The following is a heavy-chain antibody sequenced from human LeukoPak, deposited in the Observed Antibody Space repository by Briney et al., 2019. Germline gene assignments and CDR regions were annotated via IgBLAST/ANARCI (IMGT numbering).Heavy chain of an antibody. D-gene: IGHD3-22*01. CDR2: LRYSGTT. Sequence: SETLSLTCSVSGVSISSSLYYWGWIRQPPGKGLEWIGSLRYSGTTYYNPSLKSRVAIFPDTSKNQFSLKLSSVTAADTAFYFCARGVRTAHYYYYFDFWGQGTLVPVSS. CDR3: ARGVRTAHYYYYFDF. J-gene: IGHJ4*02. V-gene: IGHV4-39*01. CDR1: GVSISSSLYY.